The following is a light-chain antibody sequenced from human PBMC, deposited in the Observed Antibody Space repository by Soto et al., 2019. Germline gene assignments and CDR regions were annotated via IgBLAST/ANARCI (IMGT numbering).Light chain of an antibody. J-gene: IGKJ3*01. CDR1: QSVSSSY. CDR2: GAS. V-gene: IGKV3-20*01. CDR3: QQYGSSPSCT. Sequence: EIVLTQSPGTLSLSPGERATLSFRASQSVSSSYLAWYQQKPGQAPRLLIYGASGRATGIPDRFSGSGSGTDFTLTISRLEPEDFALYYCQQYGSSPSCTFGPGTKVDIK.